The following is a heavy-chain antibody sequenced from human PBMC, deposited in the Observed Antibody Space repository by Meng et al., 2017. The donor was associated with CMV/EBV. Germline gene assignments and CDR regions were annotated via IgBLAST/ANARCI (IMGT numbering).Heavy chain of an antibody. V-gene: IGHV3-30*02. Sequence: GESLKISCAASGFTFSSYGMHWVRQAPGKGLEWVAFIRYDGSNKYYADSVKGRFTISRDNSKNTLYLQMNSLRAEDTAVYYCAKSVPHIVLMPTENYYYYGMDVWGQGTTVTVSS. CDR1: GFTFSSYG. J-gene: IGHJ6*02. CDR2: IRYDGSNK. D-gene: IGHD2-8*01. CDR3: AKSVPHIVLMPTENYYYYGMDV.